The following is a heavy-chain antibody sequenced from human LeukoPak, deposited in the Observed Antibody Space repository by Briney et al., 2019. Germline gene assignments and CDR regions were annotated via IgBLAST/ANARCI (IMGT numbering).Heavy chain of an antibody. CDR2: IIPIFGTA. CDR1: GGTFSSYA. D-gene: IGHD3-10*01. J-gene: IGHJ4*02. CDR3: ARDPDAFTVRGDKEGY. Sequence: ASVKVSCKASGGTFSSYAISWVRQAPGQGLEWMGGIIPIFGTANYAQKFQGRVTITADKSTSTAYMELSSLRSEDTAVYYCARDPDAFTVRGDKEGYWGQGTLVTVSS. V-gene: IGHV1-69*06.